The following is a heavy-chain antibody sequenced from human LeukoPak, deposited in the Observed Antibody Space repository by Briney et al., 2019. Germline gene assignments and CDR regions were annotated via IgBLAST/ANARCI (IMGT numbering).Heavy chain of an antibody. D-gene: IGHD3-10*01. Sequence: ASVKVSCKASGYTFTGYYMHWVRQAPGQGLEWMGWINPNSGGTNYAQKFQGRVTMTRDTSISTAYTELSRLRSDDTAVYYCARGGLRYYYGSGSYFYWGQGTLVTVSS. CDR2: INPNSGGT. CDR1: GYTFTGYY. V-gene: IGHV1-2*02. J-gene: IGHJ4*02. CDR3: ARGGLRYYYGSGSYFY.